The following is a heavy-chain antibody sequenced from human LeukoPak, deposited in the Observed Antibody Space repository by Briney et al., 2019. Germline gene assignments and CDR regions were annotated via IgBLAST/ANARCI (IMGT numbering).Heavy chain of an antibody. CDR3: ARVPEGDSSGSEYFQH. J-gene: IGHJ1*01. D-gene: IGHD3-22*01. V-gene: IGHV1-69*13. Sequence: SVKVSCKASGGTFSSYAISWLRQAPGQGLEWMGGIIPIFGTANYAQKFQGRVTITADESTSTAYMELSSLRSEDTAVYYCARVPEGDSSGSEYFQHWGQGTLVTVSS. CDR2: IIPIFGTA. CDR1: GGTFSSYA.